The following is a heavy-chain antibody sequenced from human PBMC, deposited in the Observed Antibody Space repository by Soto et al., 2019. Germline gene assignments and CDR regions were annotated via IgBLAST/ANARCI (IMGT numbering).Heavy chain of an antibody. CDR3: ARLGCSSTSCSDY. CDR1: GFTFSSYE. D-gene: IGHD2-2*01. V-gene: IGHV3-48*03. Sequence: EVQLVESGGGLVQPGGSLRLSCAASGFTFSSYEMNWVRQAPGQGLEWVSYISSSGSTIYYADSVKGRVTISRDNAKNSLYLQMNSLRAEDTAVYYCARLGCSSTSCSDYWGQGTLVTVSS. CDR2: ISSSGSTI. J-gene: IGHJ4*02.